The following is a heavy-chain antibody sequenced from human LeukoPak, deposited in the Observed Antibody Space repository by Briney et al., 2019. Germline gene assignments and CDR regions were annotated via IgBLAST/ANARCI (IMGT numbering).Heavy chain of an antibody. D-gene: IGHD3-3*02. CDR3: ARIRSYYYGMDV. CDR1: GVVSRKY. J-gene: IGHJ6*02. Sequence: GVVSRKYGGWIRRPTIKKLEWIGYIYYSGSTNYNPSLKSRVTISVDTSKNQFSLKLSSVTAADTAVYYCARIRSYYYGMDVWGQGTTVTVSS. CDR2: IYYSGST. V-gene: IGHV4-59*08.